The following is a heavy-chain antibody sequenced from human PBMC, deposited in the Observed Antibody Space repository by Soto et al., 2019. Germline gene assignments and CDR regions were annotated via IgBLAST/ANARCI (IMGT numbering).Heavy chain of an antibody. J-gene: IGHJ4*02. CDR2: LSGRGGNT. CDR1: GFTFNNYA. Sequence: PGGSLRLSCAASGFTFNNYAINWVRQVPGKGLEWVSGLSGRGGNTFYADSMKGRFTISRDNSKNTVYLQMTNLRVDDTAIYHCAKPSHSCYYAGSFDSWGPGTLVTVSS. CDR3: AKPSHSCYYAGSFDS. V-gene: IGHV3-23*01. D-gene: IGHD3-22*01.